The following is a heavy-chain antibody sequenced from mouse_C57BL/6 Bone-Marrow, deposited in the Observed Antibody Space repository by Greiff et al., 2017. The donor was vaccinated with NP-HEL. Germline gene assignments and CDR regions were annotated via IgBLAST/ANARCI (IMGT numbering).Heavy chain of an antibody. Sequence: QVQLKQSGPELVKPGASVKISCKASGYTFTDYYINWVKQRPGQGLEWIGWIFPGSGSTYYNEKFKGKATLTVDKSSSTAYMLLSSLTSEDSAVYFCARFPLLLRSWYFDVWGTGTTVTVSS. V-gene: IGHV1-75*01. D-gene: IGHD1-1*01. J-gene: IGHJ1*03. CDR1: GYTFTDYY. CDR3: ARFPLLLRSWYFDV. CDR2: IFPGSGST.